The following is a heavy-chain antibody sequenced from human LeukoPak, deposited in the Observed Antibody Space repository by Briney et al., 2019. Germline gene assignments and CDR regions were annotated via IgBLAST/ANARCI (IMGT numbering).Heavy chain of an antibody. J-gene: IGHJ4*02. V-gene: IGHV5-51*01. CDR2: IYPGDSDT. D-gene: IGHD1-26*01. CDR3: ARLQWELLPDYFDY. CDR1: GYSFTTYW. Sequence: GESLKISCKASGYSFTTYWIGWVRQMPGKGLEWMGIIYPGDSDTTYSPSFQGQVIISADKSINTAYLQWSSLKASDSAMYYCARLQWELLPDYFDYWGQGTLVTVSS.